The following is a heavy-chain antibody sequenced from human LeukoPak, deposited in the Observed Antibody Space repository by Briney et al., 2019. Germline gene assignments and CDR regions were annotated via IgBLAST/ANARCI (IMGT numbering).Heavy chain of an antibody. CDR2: INPSGGST. D-gene: IGHD5-12*01. CDR1: GYTFTSYY. CDR3: ARAPGRYDGGNYYPDY. J-gene: IGHJ4*02. V-gene: IGHV1-46*01. Sequence: ASVKVSCKTSGYTFTSYYIHWVRQAPGQGLEWMGIINPSGGSTSYAQKFQGRVTMTRDMSTSTVYMELSSLRSEDTAVYYCARAPGRYDGGNYYPDYWGQGTLVTVSS.